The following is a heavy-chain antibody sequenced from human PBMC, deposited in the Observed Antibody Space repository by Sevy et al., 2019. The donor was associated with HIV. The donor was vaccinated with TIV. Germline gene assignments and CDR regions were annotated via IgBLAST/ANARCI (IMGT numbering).Heavy chain of an antibody. V-gene: IGHV4-59*01. CDR3: ARGIAAPRGMDV. D-gene: IGHD6-13*01. CDR1: GDSISGYY. Sequence: SETLSLTCTVSGDSISGYYWSWIRQPPGKGLEWIGYFIYRGSTNYNPSLKSRVTISVDTTRNQVSLKVRSVTAADTAVYYCARGIAAPRGMDVWGQGTTVTVSS. CDR2: FIYRGST. J-gene: IGHJ6*02.